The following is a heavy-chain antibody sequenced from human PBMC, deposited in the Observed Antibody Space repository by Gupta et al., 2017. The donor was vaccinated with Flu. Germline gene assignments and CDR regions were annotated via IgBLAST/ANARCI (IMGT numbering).Heavy chain of an antibody. J-gene: IGHJ4*02. CDR3: ARVPRVSNCGGDCHSDY. CDR2: ISAYNGDT. D-gene: IGHD2-21*02. Sequence: ISWVRQAPGKGLEWMGWISAYNGDTNYAQKLQGRVSMTTDTSTSAAYMELRSLRSDDTAVYYCARVPRVSNCGGDCHSDYWGQGTLVTVSS. V-gene: IGHV1-18*01.